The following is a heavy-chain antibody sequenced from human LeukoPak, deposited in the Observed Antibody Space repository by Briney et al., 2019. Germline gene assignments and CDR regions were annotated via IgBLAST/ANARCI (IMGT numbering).Heavy chain of an antibody. Sequence: SETLSLTCAVSGYSIGSGYYWGWIRQPPGRGLEWIGRIYHSGSTYYKPSLNSQVTILVDTSKNQFSLKLSSVNAADTAVYYCERPRPIIDYYDSSSYYDAFDIWGQGTMVNVSS. CDR1: GYSIGSGYY. D-gene: IGHD3-22*01. CDR2: IYHSGST. J-gene: IGHJ3*02. V-gene: IGHV4-38-2*01. CDR3: ERPRPIIDYYDSSSYYDAFDI.